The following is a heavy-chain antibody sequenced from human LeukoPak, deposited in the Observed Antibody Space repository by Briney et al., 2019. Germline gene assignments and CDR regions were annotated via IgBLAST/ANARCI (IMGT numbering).Heavy chain of an antibody. CDR2: ISESAGTT. V-gene: IGHV3-23*01. D-gene: IGHD3-22*01. Sequence: GGSLRLSCAASGFTFNSYAISWVRQAPGKGLEWVSFISESAGTTDYAESVRGRFTISRDNSKNTVYLLMKSLRVEDTAVYYCAKGSYYDSSGYFYWGQGTLVTVSS. J-gene: IGHJ4*02. CDR3: AKGSYYDSSGYFY. CDR1: GFTFNSYA.